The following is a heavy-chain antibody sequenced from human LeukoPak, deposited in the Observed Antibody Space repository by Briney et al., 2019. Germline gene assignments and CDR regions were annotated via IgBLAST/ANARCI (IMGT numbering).Heavy chain of an antibody. Sequence: SVKVSCKASGGTFSSYAISWGRQAPGQGLEWMGGIIPIFGTANYAQKLQGRATITADESTSTAYMELSSLRSEDTAVYYCARGTTGTTLYYYYGMDVWGQGTTVTVSS. CDR3: ARGTTGTTLYYYYGMDV. D-gene: IGHD1-1*01. V-gene: IGHV1-69*13. CDR2: IIPIFGTA. CDR1: GGTFSSYA. J-gene: IGHJ6*02.